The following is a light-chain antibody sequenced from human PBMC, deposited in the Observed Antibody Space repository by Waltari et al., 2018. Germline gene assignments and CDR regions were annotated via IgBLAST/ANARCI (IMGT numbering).Light chain of an antibody. Sequence: ETALTQSPGTLSLSPGERATLSCRASQSVSMSLAWYQQKAGQGPSLLIYGAFNRATGIPDRFSGSGSGTDFSLTISRLEPEDFAVYYCQHYVRLPATFGQGTKVEIK. CDR3: QHYVRLPAT. J-gene: IGKJ1*01. V-gene: IGKV3-20*01. CDR1: QSVSMS. CDR2: GAF.